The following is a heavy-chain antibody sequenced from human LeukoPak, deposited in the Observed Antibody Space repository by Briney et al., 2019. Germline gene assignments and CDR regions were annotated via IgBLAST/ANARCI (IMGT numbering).Heavy chain of an antibody. V-gene: IGHV3-21*01. CDR1: GFTFSSYS. CDR2: ISSSSSYI. Sequence: PGGSLRLSCAASGFTFSSYSMNWVRQAPGKGLEWVSSISSSSSYIYYADSVKGRFTISRDNAKNSLYLQMNSLRAEDTAVYYCARDLMGGPIAAAGIDYWGQGTLVTVSS. CDR3: ARDLMGGPIAAAGIDY. J-gene: IGHJ4*02. D-gene: IGHD6-13*01.